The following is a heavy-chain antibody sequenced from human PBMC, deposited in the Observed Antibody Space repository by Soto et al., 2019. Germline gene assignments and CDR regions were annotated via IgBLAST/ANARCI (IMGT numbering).Heavy chain of an antibody. D-gene: IGHD1-26*01. J-gene: IGHJ4*02. Sequence: QVQLVQSGAEVKKPGTSVRISCKTSGYTFSNYDINWVRQAAGQGLEWMGWMNPKSGYPGSARKFQGRVTMTRDTSMTTAYMELSSLRSEDTAVYYCARVMGSVDYWGQGTLVTVSS. V-gene: IGHV1-8*01. CDR2: MNPKSGYP. CDR3: ARVMGSVDY. CDR1: GYTFSNYD.